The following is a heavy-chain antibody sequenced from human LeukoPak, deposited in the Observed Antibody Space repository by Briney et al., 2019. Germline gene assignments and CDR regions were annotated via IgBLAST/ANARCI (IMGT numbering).Heavy chain of an antibody. CDR2: INPSGGST. CDR3: ARDRSAGVVVSYYFDY. D-gene: IGHD3-22*01. Sequence: GASVKVSCKASGYTFTSYYMHWVRQAPGQGLEWMGIINPSGGSTSYAQKFQGRVTMTRDTSTSTVYMELSSLRAEDTAVYYCARDRSAGVVVSYYFDYWGQGTLVTVSS. V-gene: IGHV1-46*01. CDR1: GYTFTSYY. J-gene: IGHJ4*02.